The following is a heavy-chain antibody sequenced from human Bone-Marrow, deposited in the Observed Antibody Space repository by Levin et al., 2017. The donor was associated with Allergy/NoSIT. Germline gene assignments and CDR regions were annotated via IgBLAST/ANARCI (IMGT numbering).Heavy chain of an antibody. J-gene: IGHJ5*02. Sequence: GASVKVSCKASGYTFGDYYIHWVRQAPGQGLEWMGRINSNTGDTYHAQEFQDRVTMTRATSITTAHMELSRLTYDDYAVYYCARGLGNWIDPWGQGTRVTVSS. CDR1: GYTFGDYY. V-gene: IGHV1-2*06. D-gene: IGHD3-16*01. CDR2: INSNTGDT. CDR3: ARGLGNWIDP.